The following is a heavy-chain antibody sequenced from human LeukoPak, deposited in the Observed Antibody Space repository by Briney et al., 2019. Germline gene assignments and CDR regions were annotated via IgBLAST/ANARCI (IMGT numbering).Heavy chain of an antibody. D-gene: IGHD5-24*01. Sequence: PGGSLRLSCEPSGFSLRSFWMTWVRQAPGKGLEWVSLISGSGSGSHYADSVKGRFTISRDNSKNILYLHMNSLRADDTAVYYCARSGTEDGYNIYFDHWGQGTLVTVSS. J-gene: IGHJ4*02. CDR2: ISGSGSGS. CDR3: ARSGTEDGYNIYFDH. CDR1: GFSLRSFW. V-gene: IGHV3-23*01.